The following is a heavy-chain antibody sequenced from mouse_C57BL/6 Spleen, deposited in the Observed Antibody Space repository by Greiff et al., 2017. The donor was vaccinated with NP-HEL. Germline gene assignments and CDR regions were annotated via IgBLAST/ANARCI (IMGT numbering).Heavy chain of an antibody. CDR2: ISYDGSN. J-gene: IGHJ4*01. V-gene: IGHV3-6*01. CDR3: ARRFHYAMDY. CDR1: GYSITSGYY. Sequence: DVKLQESGPGLVKPSQSLSLTCSVTGYSITSGYYWNWIRQFPGNKLEWMGYISYDGSNNYNPSLKNRISITRDTSKNQFFLKLNSVTTEDTATYYCARRFHYAMDYWGQGTSVTVSS.